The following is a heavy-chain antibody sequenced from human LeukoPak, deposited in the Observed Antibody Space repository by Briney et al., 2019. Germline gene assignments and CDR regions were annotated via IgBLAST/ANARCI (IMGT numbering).Heavy chain of an antibody. CDR3: AKSPWANSKPLLGDY. CDR1: GFTFSSNP. D-gene: IGHD4-11*01. J-gene: IGHJ4*02. Sequence: PGGSLRLSCAASGFTFSSNPMHWVRQAPGKGLEWVAVTSHDENNKYYADSVKGRFTISRDNSKNTLYLQMNSLRIEDTAVYYCAKSPWANSKPLLGDYWGQGTLVTVSS. V-gene: IGHV3-30-3*02. CDR2: TSHDENNK.